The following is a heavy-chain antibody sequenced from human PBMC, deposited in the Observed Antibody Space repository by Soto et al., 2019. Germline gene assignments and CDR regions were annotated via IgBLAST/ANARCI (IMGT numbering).Heavy chain of an antibody. D-gene: IGHD2-2*01. J-gene: IGHJ3*02. Sequence: GASVKVSCKASGYTFTGYYMHWVRQAPGQGLEWMGWINPNSGGTNYAQKFQGWVTMTRDTSISTAYMELSRLRSDDTAVYYCARQHCSSTSCLIQNNAFDIWGQGTMVTVSS. CDR1: GYTFTGYY. CDR2: INPNSGGT. CDR3: ARQHCSSTSCLIQNNAFDI. V-gene: IGHV1-2*04.